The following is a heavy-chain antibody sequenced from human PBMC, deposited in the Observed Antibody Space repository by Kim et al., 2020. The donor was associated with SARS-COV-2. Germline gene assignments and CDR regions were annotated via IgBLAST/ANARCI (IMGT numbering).Heavy chain of an antibody. Sequence: VKGRFTISRDNSKNTLYLQMNSLRAEDTAVYYCAKDGTLGYQLLVHAFDIWGQGTMVTVSS. CDR3: AKDGTLGYQLLVHAFDI. V-gene: IGHV3-30*02. D-gene: IGHD2-2*01. J-gene: IGHJ3*02.